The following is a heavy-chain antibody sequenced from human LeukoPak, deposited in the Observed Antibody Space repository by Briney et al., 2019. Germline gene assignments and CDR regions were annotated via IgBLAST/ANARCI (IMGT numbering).Heavy chain of an antibody. CDR2: ISYDGSNK. CDR1: EFTFINYG. Sequence: GGSLRLSCAASEFTFINYGMYWVRQAPGKGLEWVAVISYDGSNKYYADSVKDRFTISRDNSKNTLYLQMNSLTSEDTAVYYCARVSGQWLVHSAFDIWGQGTMVTVST. J-gene: IGHJ3*02. CDR3: ARVSGQWLVHSAFDI. D-gene: IGHD6-19*01. V-gene: IGHV3-30*03.